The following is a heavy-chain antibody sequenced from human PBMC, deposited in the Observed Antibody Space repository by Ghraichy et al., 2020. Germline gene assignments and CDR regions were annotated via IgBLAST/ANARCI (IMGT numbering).Heavy chain of an antibody. V-gene: IGHV4-61*01. J-gene: IGHJ6*02. CDR3: ARERYYYGSGEKYGMDV. CDR2: IYYSGST. CDR1: GGSVGSGSYY. Sequence: SETLSLTCTVSGGSVGSGSYYWSWIRQPPGKGLEWIGYIYYSGSTNYNPSLKSRVTISVDTSKNQFSLKLSSVTAADTAVYYCARERYYYGSGEKYGMDVWGQGTTVTVSS. D-gene: IGHD3-10*01.